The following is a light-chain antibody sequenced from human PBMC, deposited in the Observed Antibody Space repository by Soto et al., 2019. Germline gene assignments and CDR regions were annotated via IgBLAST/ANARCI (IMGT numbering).Light chain of an antibody. J-gene: IGKJ3*01. Sequence: EIVMTQSPATLSVSPGERASLSCRASQSVGSKLAWYQHKPGQAPRLLIYDASTRATGFPARFSGSGSGTEFTLTICSLQPEYFAVYYCQQYNNWPPFTFGPGTKVDIK. CDR3: QQYNNWPPFT. CDR2: DAS. V-gene: IGKV3-15*01. CDR1: QSVGSK.